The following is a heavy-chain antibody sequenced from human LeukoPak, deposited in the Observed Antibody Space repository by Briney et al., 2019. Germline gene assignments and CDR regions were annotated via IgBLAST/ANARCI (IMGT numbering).Heavy chain of an antibody. CDR3: AKILESTTLGDAFDI. D-gene: IGHD4-17*01. CDR1: GFTFSTYA. Sequence: GGSLRLSCAASGFTFSTYAMSWVRQTPGKGLEWVSSTTGSGGRTYYTDSVRGRFTISRENFKNTLYLQMNSLRAEDTAVYYCAKILESTTLGDAFDIWGQGTMVTVSS. CDR2: TTGSGGRT. J-gene: IGHJ3*02. V-gene: IGHV3-23*01.